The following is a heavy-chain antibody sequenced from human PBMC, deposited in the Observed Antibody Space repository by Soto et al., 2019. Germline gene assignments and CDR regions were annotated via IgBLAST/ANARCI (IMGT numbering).Heavy chain of an antibody. CDR2: ISHSGTS. V-gene: IGHV4-4*02. J-gene: IGHJ3*01. CDR3: SQVVLSITPGAFYA. D-gene: IGHD3-10*01. Sequence: QVQLQESGPGLVKPSGTLSLTCAVSGGSISSSHWWTWVRQSPGKGLEYIGEISHSGTSNSNPSPQGPAPLSVDRSQNPFSLNLTSVTPAGPAVYYLSQVVLSITPGAFYAWGQGTPVIVSS. CDR1: GGSISSSHW.